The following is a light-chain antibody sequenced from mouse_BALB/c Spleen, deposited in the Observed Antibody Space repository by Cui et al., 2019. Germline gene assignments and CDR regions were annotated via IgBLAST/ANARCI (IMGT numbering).Light chain of an antibody. CDR1: ENIYNN. CDR3: QHFWGTPRT. V-gene: IGKV12-46*01. J-gene: IGKJ1*01. CDR2: TAT. Sequence: DIQMTQSPASLSVSVGETVTITCRASENIYNNLAWYQQKQGKSPQLLVYTATNLADGVPSRFSGSGSGTQYSLKINSLQSEDFGSYYCQHFWGTPRTFGGGTKLEIK.